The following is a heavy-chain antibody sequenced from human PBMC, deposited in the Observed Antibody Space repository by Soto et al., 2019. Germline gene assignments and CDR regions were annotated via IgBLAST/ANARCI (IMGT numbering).Heavy chain of an antibody. CDR1: GYTFTNYW. Sequence: PGESLKISCKGSGYTFTNYWIGWVRQMPGKGLEWMGRIDPSDSYTNYSPSFQGHVTISADKSISTAYLQWSSLKASDTAMYYCATHGGFDFWSGPYYYYGMDVWGQGTTVTVSS. D-gene: IGHD3-3*01. CDR2: IDPSDSYT. V-gene: IGHV5-10-1*01. J-gene: IGHJ6*02. CDR3: ATHGGFDFWSGPYYYYGMDV.